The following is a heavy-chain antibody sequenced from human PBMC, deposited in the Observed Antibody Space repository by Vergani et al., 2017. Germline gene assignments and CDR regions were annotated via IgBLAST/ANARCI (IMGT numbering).Heavy chain of an antibody. CDR3: ARVVLEPTYYYYYGMDV. Sequence: QVQLVQSGAEVKKPGSSVKVSCKASGGTFSSYAISWVRQAPGQGLEWMGGIIPIFGTANYAQKFQGRVTITADESTSTAYMELSSLRSEDTAVYYCARVVLEPTYYYYYGMDVWGQGTTVTVSS. CDR2: IIPIFGTA. V-gene: IGHV1-69*01. J-gene: IGHJ6*02. D-gene: IGHD1-1*01. CDR1: GGTFSSYA.